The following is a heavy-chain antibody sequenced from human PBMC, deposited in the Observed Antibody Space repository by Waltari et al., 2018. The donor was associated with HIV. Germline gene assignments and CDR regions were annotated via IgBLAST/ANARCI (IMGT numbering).Heavy chain of an antibody. CDR2: IYPGDSDT. Sequence: EVQLVQSGAEAKKPGVALKTSARGSGTSFTSTRTGWVSQSPGKGLEWMGIIYPGDSDTRYSPSFQGQVTSSADKSISTAYLQWSSLKASDTAMYYCARHPYCSSTSCGGMDVWGQGTTVTVSS. CDR3: ARHPYCSSTSCGGMDV. J-gene: IGHJ6*02. CDR1: GTSFTSTR. D-gene: IGHD2-2*01. V-gene: IGHV5-51*01.